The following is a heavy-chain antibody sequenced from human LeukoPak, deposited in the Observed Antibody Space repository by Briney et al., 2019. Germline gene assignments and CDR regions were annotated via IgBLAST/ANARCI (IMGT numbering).Heavy chain of an antibody. D-gene: IGHD1-26*01. J-gene: IGHJ5*02. CDR2: INPTGGST. CDR3: ARDNSVGDNAWWFDP. Sequence: GASVKVSCTASGYTFTSYYMHWVRQAPGQGLEWMGLINPTGGSTGCAQKFQGRVTMTRDMSTSTDYMELSSLRSEDTAIYYCARDNSVGDNAWWFDPWGQGTLVTVSS. CDR1: GYTFTSYY. V-gene: IGHV1-46*01.